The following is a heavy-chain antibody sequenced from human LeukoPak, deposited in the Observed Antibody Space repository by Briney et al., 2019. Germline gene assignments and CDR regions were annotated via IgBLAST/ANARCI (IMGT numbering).Heavy chain of an antibody. V-gene: IGHV3-20*04. Sequence: GGSLRLSCAASGFTFSSYGMSWVRQAPGKGLEWVSGINWNGGSTGYADSVKGRFTISRDNAKNSLYLQMNSLRAEDTALYYCAMLRGIAAAGRGGWGQGTLVTVSS. J-gene: IGHJ4*02. CDR2: INWNGGST. CDR1: GFTFSSYG. D-gene: IGHD6-13*01. CDR3: AMLRGIAAAGRGG.